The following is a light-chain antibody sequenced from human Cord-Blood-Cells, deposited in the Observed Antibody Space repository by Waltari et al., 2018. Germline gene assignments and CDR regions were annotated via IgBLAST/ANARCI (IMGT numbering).Light chain of an antibody. CDR3: CSYAGSSTVV. Sequence: QSALTQPASVSGSPGQSITISCTGTRSDVGSYTLVSWYHQHPGKAPKLMIYEGSKRPSGVSNRFSGSKSGNTASLTISGLQAEDEADYYCCSYAGSSTVVFGGGTKLTVL. CDR1: RSDVGSYTL. J-gene: IGLJ2*01. CDR2: EGS. V-gene: IGLV2-23*01.